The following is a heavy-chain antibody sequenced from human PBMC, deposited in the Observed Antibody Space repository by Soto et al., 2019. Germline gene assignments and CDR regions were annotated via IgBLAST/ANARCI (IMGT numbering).Heavy chain of an antibody. CDR1: GFTFISYA. V-gene: IGHV3-30-3*01. D-gene: IGHD6-19*01. J-gene: IGHJ4*02. CDR3: ATGYSSGWYDFFDY. Sequence: PWGSLRLSCAASGFTFISYAIHFFRHAPGKGLEWVAVISYDGSNKYYADSVKGRFTISRDNSKNTLYLQMNSLRAEDTAVYYCATGYSSGWYDFFDYWGQGTLVTVSS. CDR2: ISYDGSNK.